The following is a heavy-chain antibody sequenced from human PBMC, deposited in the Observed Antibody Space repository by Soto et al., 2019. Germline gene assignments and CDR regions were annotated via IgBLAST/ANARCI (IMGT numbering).Heavy chain of an antibody. Sequence: VQLLESGGGLVQPGGSLRLSCAASGFPFSSRAMIWVRQAPGKGLEWVSAISGRGTITYYADSVKGRFTISRDTSKNTLYLQMNSLRADDTAVYYCAEWARYCSGADCRAWGQGTLVTVSS. CDR2: ISGRGTIT. J-gene: IGHJ5*02. D-gene: IGHD2-15*01. CDR3: AEWARYCSGADCRA. V-gene: IGHV3-23*01. CDR1: GFPFSSRA.